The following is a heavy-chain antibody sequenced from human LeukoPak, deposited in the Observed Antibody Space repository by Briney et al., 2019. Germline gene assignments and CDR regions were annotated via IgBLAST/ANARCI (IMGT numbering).Heavy chain of an antibody. CDR3: ARGGRGSAAVVAPRSFDI. J-gene: IGHJ3*02. CDR1: GFTVSSIH. D-gene: IGHD3-22*01. V-gene: IGHV3-53*01. Sequence: GGSLRLSCAASGFTVSSIHMVWVRQATGKGLEWVSVTYTGGNSYYADSVKGRIIISRDISMNTLYLQMNSLRAEDSALYYCARGGRGSAAVVAPRSFDIWGQGTMVTVSS. CDR2: TYTGGNS.